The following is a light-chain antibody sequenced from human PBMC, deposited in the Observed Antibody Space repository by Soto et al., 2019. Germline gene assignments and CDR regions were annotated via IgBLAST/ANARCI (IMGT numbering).Light chain of an antibody. V-gene: IGKV3-20*01. CDR1: QTVSSSY. J-gene: IGKJ1*01. CDR2: GSS. Sequence: EIVLTQSPGTLSLSPGDSATLSCLASQTVSSSYLAWFQQKPGQAPRLLIYGSSSRATGIPDRFSGSGSGTDFTLTISSLQPEDVATYYCQKYNRAPSMFGQGTKVDI. CDR3: QKYNRAPSM.